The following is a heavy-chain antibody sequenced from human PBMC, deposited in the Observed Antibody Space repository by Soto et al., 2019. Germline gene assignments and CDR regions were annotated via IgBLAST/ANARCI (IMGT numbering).Heavy chain of an antibody. CDR3: AREKAIAVAAYDY. CDR2: INAGNGNT. V-gene: IGHV1-3*01. CDR1: GYTFTSYA. Sequence: QVQLVQSGAEVKKPGASVKVSCKASGYTFTSYAMHWVRQAPGQRLEWMGWINAGNGNTKYSQKFQGRVTITRDTSASTAYMELSSLRSEDTAVYYCAREKAIAVAAYDYWGQGTLVTVSS. J-gene: IGHJ4*02. D-gene: IGHD6-19*01.